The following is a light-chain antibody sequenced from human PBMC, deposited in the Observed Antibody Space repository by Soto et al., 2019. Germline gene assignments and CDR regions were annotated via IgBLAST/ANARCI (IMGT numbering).Light chain of an antibody. CDR1: QSVFYSSNNKDY. V-gene: IGKV4-1*01. Sequence: DFVMTQSPDSLAVSLGERATINCKSSQSVFYSSNNKDYLAWYQQKPGQPPKLLISWASTRESGVPDRFSGSGSGTDFTLTISSLQAEDVAVYYCQQYYSIPLTFGGGTKVEIK. J-gene: IGKJ4*01. CDR3: QQYYSIPLT. CDR2: WAS.